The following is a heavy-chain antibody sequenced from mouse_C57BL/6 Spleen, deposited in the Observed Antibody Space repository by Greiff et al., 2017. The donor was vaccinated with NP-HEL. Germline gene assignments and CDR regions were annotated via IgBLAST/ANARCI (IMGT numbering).Heavy chain of an antibody. Sequence: VQLQQSGPELVKPGASVKISCKASGYAFSSSWMNWVKQWPGKGLEWIGRIYPGDGDTNYNGKFKGKATLTADKSSSTAYMQLSSLTSEDSAVYICARGLGDYFDYWGQGTTLTVSS. CDR3: ARGLGDYFDY. J-gene: IGHJ2*01. V-gene: IGHV1-82*01. CDR1: GYAFSSSW. D-gene: IGHD4-1*01. CDR2: IYPGDGDT.